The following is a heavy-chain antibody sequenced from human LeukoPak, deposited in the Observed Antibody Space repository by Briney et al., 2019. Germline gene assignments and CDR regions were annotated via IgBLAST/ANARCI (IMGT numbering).Heavy chain of an antibody. V-gene: IGHV4-39*07. CDR1: GGSISGGGYY. D-gene: IGHD1-1*01. CDR3: ARERIHLERRGAFDI. J-gene: IGHJ3*02. CDR2: IHYGGTT. Sequence: PSETLSLTCNVSGGSISGGGYYWGWVRQTPGKGLEWIGSIHYGGTTYYNPSFRSRVAISVDTSTNQISLNLRSVSAADTALFYCARERIHLERRGAFDIWGHGTTVSVSS.